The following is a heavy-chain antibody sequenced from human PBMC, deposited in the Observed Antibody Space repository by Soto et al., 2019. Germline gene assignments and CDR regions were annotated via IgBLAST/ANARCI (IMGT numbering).Heavy chain of an antibody. CDR2: IDPSDSYT. D-gene: IGHD4-17*01. CDR1: GYSFTSYW. Sequence: GESLKISCKGSGYSFTSYWISWVRQMPGKGLEWMGRIDPSDSYTNYSPSSQGHVTISADKSISTAYLQWSSLKASDTAMYYCARPVYGDYPARVDDAFDICGQRTMVPV. J-gene: IGHJ3*02. CDR3: ARPVYGDYPARVDDAFDI. V-gene: IGHV5-10-1*01.